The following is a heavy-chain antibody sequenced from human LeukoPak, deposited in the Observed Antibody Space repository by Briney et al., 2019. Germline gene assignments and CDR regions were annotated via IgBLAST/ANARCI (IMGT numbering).Heavy chain of an antibody. J-gene: IGHJ3*02. Sequence: PGGSLRLSCAASGFTFSSYGMHWVRQAPGKGLEWVAVIWYDGSNKYYADSVKGRFTISRDNSKNTLYLQMNSLRAEDTAVYYCANSADYYDRPDAFDIWGQGTMVTVSS. V-gene: IGHV3-33*06. CDR2: IWYDGSNK. D-gene: IGHD3-22*01. CDR3: ANSADYYDRPDAFDI. CDR1: GFTFSSYG.